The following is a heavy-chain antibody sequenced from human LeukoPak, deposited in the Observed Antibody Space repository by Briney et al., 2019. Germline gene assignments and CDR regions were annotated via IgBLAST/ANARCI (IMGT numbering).Heavy chain of an antibody. Sequence: SETLSLTCTVSGGSISSYYWSWIRQPPGKGLEWIGYIYCSGSTNYNPSLKSRVTISVDTSKNQFSLKLSSVTAADTAVYYCARLGLGDYFDNWGQGTLVTVSS. V-gene: IGHV4-59*01. CDR3: ARLGLGDYFDN. D-gene: IGHD3-10*01. CDR2: IYCSGST. J-gene: IGHJ4*02. CDR1: GGSISSYY.